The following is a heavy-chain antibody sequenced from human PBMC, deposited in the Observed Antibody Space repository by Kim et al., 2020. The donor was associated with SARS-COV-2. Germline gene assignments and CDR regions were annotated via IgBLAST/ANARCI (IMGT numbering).Heavy chain of an antibody. Sequence: GGSLRLSCAASGFTFSSYDMHWVRQATGKGLEWVSAIGTAGDTYYPGSVKGRFTISRENAKNSLYLQMNSLRAGDTAVYYCARGSCSGGSCYSYWYFDLWGRGTLVTVSS. V-gene: IGHV3-13*04. CDR2: IGTAGDT. CDR3: ARGSCSGGSCYSYWYFDL. J-gene: IGHJ2*01. CDR1: GFTFSSYD. D-gene: IGHD2-15*01.